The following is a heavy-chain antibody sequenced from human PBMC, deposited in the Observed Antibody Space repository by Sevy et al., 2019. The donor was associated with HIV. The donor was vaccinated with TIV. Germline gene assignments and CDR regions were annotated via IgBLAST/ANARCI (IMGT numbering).Heavy chain of an antibody. J-gene: IGHJ3*02. D-gene: IGHD3-16*02. V-gene: IGHV1-69*13. CDR1: GGTFSSYA. CDR3: ASDVSHNAFDI. CDR2: IIPIFGTA. Sequence: ASVKVSCKASGGTFSSYAISWVRQAPGQGLEWMGGIIPIFGTANYAQKFQGRVTITADESTSTAYMELSSLRSEDTAVYYCASDVSHNAFDIWGQGTMVTVSS.